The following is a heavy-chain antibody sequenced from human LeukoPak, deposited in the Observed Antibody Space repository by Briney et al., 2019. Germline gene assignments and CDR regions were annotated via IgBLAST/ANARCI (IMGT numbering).Heavy chain of an antibody. J-gene: IGHJ4*02. D-gene: IGHD1-26*01. CDR3: ATDRGWELRHFDH. Sequence: ASVRVSCKASGYTFTSFAMHSVRQATGQRLEWMGWINPGNGNTNYAQKFQGRITITRNTSAITAFMELSSLRSEDTAVYYCATDRGWELRHFDHWGQGTLVTVSS. V-gene: IGHV1-3*01. CDR1: GYTFTSFA. CDR2: INPGNGNT.